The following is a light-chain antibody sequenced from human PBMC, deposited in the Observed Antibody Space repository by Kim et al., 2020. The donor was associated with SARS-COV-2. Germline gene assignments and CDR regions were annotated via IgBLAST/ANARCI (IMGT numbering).Light chain of an antibody. Sequence: IVLTQSPGTLSLSPGNTATLSCRASQSVSRNYVAWYQQKLGQAPRLLIHGASSSATDIPLRFSGSGSGTDFTLTITRLEPEDFAMYYCLQYGSSWSFGQGTKVDIK. CDR3: LQYGSSWS. CDR1: QSVSRNY. J-gene: IGKJ1*01. V-gene: IGKV3-20*01. CDR2: GAS.